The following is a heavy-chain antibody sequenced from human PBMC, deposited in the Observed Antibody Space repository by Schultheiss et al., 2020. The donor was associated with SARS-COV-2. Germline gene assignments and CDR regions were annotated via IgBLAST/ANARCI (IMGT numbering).Heavy chain of an antibody. J-gene: IGHJ5*02. D-gene: IGHD3-3*01. Sequence: SETLSLTCAVYGGSFSGYYWSWIRQPPGKGLEWIGEINHSGSTNYNPSLKSRVTISVDTSKNQFSLKLSSVTAADTAVYYCAREGYDFWSGYPNNWFDPWGQGTLVTVSS. V-gene: IGHV4-34*01. CDR3: AREGYDFWSGYPNNWFDP. CDR1: GGSFSGYY. CDR2: INHSGST.